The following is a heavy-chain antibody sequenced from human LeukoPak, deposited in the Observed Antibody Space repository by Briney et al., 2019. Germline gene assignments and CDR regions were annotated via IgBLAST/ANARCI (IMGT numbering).Heavy chain of an antibody. D-gene: IGHD4-17*01. CDR3: ARPQHGDLYAFDI. J-gene: IGHJ3*02. CDR2: VNGDGRTT. Sequence: GGSLRLSCAGSGFTFTSFWMHWVRRAPGKGLVWVSRVNGDGRTTTYADFVKGRFTISRDNAKNTLYLQMNSLRAEDTAVYYCARPQHGDLYAFDIWGQGTMVTVSS. CDR1: GFTFTSFW. V-gene: IGHV3-74*01.